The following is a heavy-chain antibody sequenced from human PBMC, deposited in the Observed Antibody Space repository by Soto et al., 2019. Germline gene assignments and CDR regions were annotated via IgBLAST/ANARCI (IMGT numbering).Heavy chain of an antibody. J-gene: IGHJ5*02. Sequence: QLGGSLRLSCAASGFPFSSYAMSWVRQAPGKGLEWVSAISGSGGSTYYADSVKGRFTISRDNSKNTLYLQMNSLRAEDTAVYYCAKDRGAAAGRWFDPWGQGTLVTVSS. CDR2: ISGSGGST. V-gene: IGHV3-23*01. CDR3: AKDRGAAAGRWFDP. D-gene: IGHD6-13*01. CDR1: GFPFSSYA.